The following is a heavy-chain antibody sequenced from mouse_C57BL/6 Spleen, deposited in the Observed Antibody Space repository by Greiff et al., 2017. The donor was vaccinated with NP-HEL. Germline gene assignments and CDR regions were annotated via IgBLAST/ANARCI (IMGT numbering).Heavy chain of an antibody. D-gene: IGHD2-3*01. J-gene: IGHJ1*03. V-gene: IGHV1-80*01. CDR1: GYAFSSYW. CDR2: IYPGDGDT. Sequence: QVQLQQSGAELVKPGASVKISCKASGYAFSSYWMNWVKQRPGKGLEWIGQIYPGDGDTNYNGKFKGKATLTADKSSSTAYMQLSSLTSEDSAVYFCARRGLYDGYYDWYFDVWGTGTTVTVSS. CDR3: ARRGLYDGYYDWYFDV.